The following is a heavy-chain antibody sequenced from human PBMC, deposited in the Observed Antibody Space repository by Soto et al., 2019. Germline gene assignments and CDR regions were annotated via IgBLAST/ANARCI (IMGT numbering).Heavy chain of an antibody. Sequence: QVQLVQSGAEVKKPGSSVKVSCKASGGTFSSYTISWVRQAPGQGLEWRGRFIPILGIANYAHQFQDRVTITEDHSTSTAYMELSSLRSEDTAVYDCAREPGGNGDYDSFDIWGQGTMVTLSS. D-gene: IGHD4-17*01. V-gene: IGHV1-69*08. CDR3: AREPGGNGDYDSFDI. CDR2: FIPILGIA. CDR1: GGTFSSYT. J-gene: IGHJ3*02.